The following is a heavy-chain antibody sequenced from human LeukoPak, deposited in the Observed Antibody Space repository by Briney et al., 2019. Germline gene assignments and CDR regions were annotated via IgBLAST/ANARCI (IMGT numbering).Heavy chain of an antibody. V-gene: IGHV3-48*01. CDR1: GFSFSTYA. CDR2: IDSSSSTI. J-gene: IGHJ6*04. Sequence: GGSLRLSCAASGFSFSTYAMNWVRQAPGKGLEWISYIDSSSSTIYYADSVKGRFTISRDSAKNSLYLQMNRLRAEDTAVYYCTRTGSFDVWGKGTTVTVSS. CDR3: TRTGSFDV. D-gene: IGHD1-26*01.